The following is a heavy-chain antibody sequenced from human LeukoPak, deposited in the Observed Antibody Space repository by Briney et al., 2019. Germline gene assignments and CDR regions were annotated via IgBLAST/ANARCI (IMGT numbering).Heavy chain of an antibody. CDR3: ARGVRIVPAAMGYYYYYGMDV. CDR2: INPSGGST. D-gene: IGHD2-2*01. J-gene: IGHJ6*02. V-gene: IGHV1-46*01. CDR1: GYTFTSYY. Sequence: GASVKVSCKASGYTFTSYYMHWVRQAPGQGLEWMGIINPSGGSTSYAQKFQGRVTMTRNTSISTAYMELSSLRSEDTAVYYCARGVRIVPAAMGYYYYYGMDVWGQGTTVTVSS.